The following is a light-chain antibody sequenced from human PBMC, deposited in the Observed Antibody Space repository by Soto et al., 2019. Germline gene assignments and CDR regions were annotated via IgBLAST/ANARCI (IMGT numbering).Light chain of an antibody. V-gene: IGKV3-20*01. CDR3: QQYGSSGT. J-gene: IGKJ1*01. CDR2: GAS. CDR1: QSVSSSS. Sequence: EIVVSPSASALSLSPGGRAPLSCRASQSVSSSSLAWYQQKPGQAPRLLIYGASSRATGIPDRFSGSGSGTDFTLTISSLQSEDFAVYYCQQYGSSGTFGQGTKVEI.